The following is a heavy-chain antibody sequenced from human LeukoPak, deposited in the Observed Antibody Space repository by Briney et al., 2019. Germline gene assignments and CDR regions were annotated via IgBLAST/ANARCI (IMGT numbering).Heavy chain of an antibody. Sequence: SSETLSLTCTVSGGSISSSSYYWGRIRQPPGKGLEWIGSIYYSGSTYYNPSLKSRVTISVDTSKNQFSLKLSSVTAADTAVYYCARASYSSSWYVGWFGPWGQGTLVTVSS. J-gene: IGHJ5*02. D-gene: IGHD6-13*01. CDR3: ARASYSSSWYVGWFGP. CDR2: IYYSGST. V-gene: IGHV4-39*07. CDR1: GGSISSSSYY.